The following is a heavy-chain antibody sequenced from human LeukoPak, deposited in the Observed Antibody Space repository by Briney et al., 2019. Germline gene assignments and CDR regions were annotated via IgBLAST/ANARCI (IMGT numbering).Heavy chain of an antibody. D-gene: IGHD6-6*01. CDR3: ANSSSSSGFDY. Sequence: ASVKVSCKASGGTFSSYAISWVRQAPGQGLEWMGWINPNSGGTNYAQKFQGRVTMTRDTSISTAYMELSRLRSDDTAVYYCANSSSSSGFDYWGQGTLVTVSS. CDR1: GGTFSSYA. V-gene: IGHV1-2*02. J-gene: IGHJ4*02. CDR2: INPNSGGT.